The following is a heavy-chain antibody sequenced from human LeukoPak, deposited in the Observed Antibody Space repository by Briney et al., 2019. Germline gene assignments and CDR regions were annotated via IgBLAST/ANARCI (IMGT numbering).Heavy chain of an antibody. CDR2: IRSRIYGGAP. Sequence: GGSLRLSCLTSGFTFRDYGLGWVRQAPGMGLEWVSFIRSRIYGGAPEYAASVRGRFSVSRDDSESIAYLHMNNLKSEDTAVYYCARGQTVSGAKYYFDFWSPGTLVTVSS. CDR3: ARGQTVSGAKYYFDF. D-gene: IGHD3-10*01. CDR1: GFTFRDYG. V-gene: IGHV3-49*04. J-gene: IGHJ4*02.